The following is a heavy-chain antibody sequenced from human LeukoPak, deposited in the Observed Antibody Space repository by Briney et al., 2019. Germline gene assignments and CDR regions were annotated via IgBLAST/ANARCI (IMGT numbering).Heavy chain of an antibody. CDR3: ARGDYYDSSGFYHDAFDI. CDR2: ISGSGGST. D-gene: IGHD3-22*01. CDR1: GFTFSSYG. V-gene: IGHV3-23*01. J-gene: IGHJ3*02. Sequence: PGGSLRLSCAASGFTFSSYGMSWVRQAPGKGLEWVSAISGSGGSTYYADSVKGRFTISRDNPKNTLYLQMNSLRAEDTAVYYCARGDYYDSSGFYHDAFDIWGQGTMVTVSS.